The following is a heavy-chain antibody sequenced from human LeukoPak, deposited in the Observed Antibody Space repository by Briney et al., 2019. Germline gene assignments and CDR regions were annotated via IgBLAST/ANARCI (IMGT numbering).Heavy chain of an antibody. CDR2: INAGNGNT. D-gene: IGHD3-22*01. Sequence: GASVKVSCKASGYTFTGCYMHWVRQAPGQRLEWMGWINAGNGNTEYSQEFQGRVTITRDTSASTAYMELSSLRSEDMAVYYCARAGGSGLLDYWGQGTLVTVSS. CDR3: ARAGGSGLLDY. J-gene: IGHJ4*02. V-gene: IGHV1-3*03. CDR1: GYTFTGCY.